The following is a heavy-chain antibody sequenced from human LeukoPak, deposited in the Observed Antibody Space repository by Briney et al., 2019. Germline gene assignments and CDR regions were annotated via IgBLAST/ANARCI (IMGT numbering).Heavy chain of an antibody. CDR1: GASFSGYY. J-gene: IGHJ4*02. CDR2: IDHSGST. CDR3: VQGLSGRGDY. V-gene: IGHV4-34*01. D-gene: IGHD2-15*01. Sequence: SETLSLTCAVSGASFSGYYWTWIRQPPREGLEWIGEIDHSGSTNYNSSLKSRVTISVDTSKNQFSLRLNSVTAADTVVYYCVQGLSGRGDYWGQGTLVTVSS.